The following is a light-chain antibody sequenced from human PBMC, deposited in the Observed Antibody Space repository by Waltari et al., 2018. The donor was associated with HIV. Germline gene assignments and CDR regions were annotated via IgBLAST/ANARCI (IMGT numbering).Light chain of an antibody. CDR3: QQRSNWIT. V-gene: IGKV3-11*01. CDR2: DAS. CDR1: QSISTY. J-gene: IGKJ5*01. Sequence: EIVLTQSPATLSLSPGERATLSCRASQSISTYLAWYQQKPGQAPRLLIYDASNRASCIPTRFSGSGSGTDFTLTISSLEPEDSAVYYCQQRSNWITFGQGTRLEIK.